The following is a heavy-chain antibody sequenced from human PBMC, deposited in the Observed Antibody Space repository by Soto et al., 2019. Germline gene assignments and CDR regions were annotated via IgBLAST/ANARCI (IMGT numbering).Heavy chain of an antibody. D-gene: IGHD2-15*01. CDR3: AKGPLLYCSGGSCPPQI. Sequence: GGSLRLSCAASGFTFSSYAMSWVRQAPGRGLEWVSAISGSGGSTYYADSVKGRFTISRDNSKNTLYLQMNSLRAEDTAVYYCAKGPLLYCSGGSCPPQIWGQGTLVTVSS. CDR1: GFTFSSYA. CDR2: ISGSGGST. V-gene: IGHV3-23*01. J-gene: IGHJ4*02.